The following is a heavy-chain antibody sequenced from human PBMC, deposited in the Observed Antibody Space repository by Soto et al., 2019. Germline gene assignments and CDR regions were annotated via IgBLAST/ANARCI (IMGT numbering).Heavy chain of an antibody. Sequence: TCVLCVERVCSSSGSSYYYRQSPSRGLEWLGRTYYRSKWYNDYAVSVKSRITINPDTSKNQFSLQLNSVTPEDTAVYFCAVVVIKRNDYGMDVWGKGSTVTVTS. CDR2: TYYRSKWYN. V-gene: IGHV6-1*01. J-gene: IGHJ6*04. D-gene: IGHD3-22*01. CDR3: AVVVIKRNDYGMDV. CDR1: VERVCSSSGS.